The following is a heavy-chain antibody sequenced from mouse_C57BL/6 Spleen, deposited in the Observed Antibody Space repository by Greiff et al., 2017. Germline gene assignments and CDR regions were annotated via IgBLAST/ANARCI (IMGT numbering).Heavy chain of an antibody. D-gene: IGHD2-2*01. CDR2: ISGGGGNT. Sequence: EVKLVESGGGLVKPGGSLKLSCAASGFTFSSYTMSWVRQTPEKRLEWVATISGGGGNTYYPDSVKGRFTISRDNAKNTLYLQMSSLRSEDTALYYCARHMVKYFDVWGTGTTVTVSS. V-gene: IGHV5-9*01. CDR3: ARHMVKYFDV. CDR1: GFTFSSYT. J-gene: IGHJ1*03.